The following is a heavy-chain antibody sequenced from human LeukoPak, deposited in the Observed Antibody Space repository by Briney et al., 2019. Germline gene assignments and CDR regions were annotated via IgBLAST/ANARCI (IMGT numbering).Heavy chain of an antibody. V-gene: IGHV3-53*01. D-gene: IGHD3-10*01. J-gene: IGHJ4*02. CDR2: IYSGGST. CDR1: GFTVSSNY. Sequence: GGSLRLSCAASGFTVSSNYMSWVRQAPGKGLEWVSVIYSGGSTYYADSVKGRFTISRDNSKNTLYLQMNSLRAEDTAVYYCARDSPRYGSGSYYPSLDYWGQGTLVTVSS. CDR3: ARDSPRYGSGSYYPSLDY.